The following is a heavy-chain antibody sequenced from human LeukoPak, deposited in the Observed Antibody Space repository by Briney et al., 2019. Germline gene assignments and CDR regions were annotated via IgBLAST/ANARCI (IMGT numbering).Heavy chain of an antibody. D-gene: IGHD1-26*01. CDR2: ISAYNGNT. J-gene: IGHJ4*02. CDR1: GYTFTSYG. CDR3: ARARWDRARYFDY. Sequence: ASVKVSCKASGYTFTSYGISWVRQAPGQGLEWMGWISAYNGNTNYAQKLQGRVTITADKSTSTAYMELSRLRSDDTAVYYCARARWDRARYFDYWGQGTLLTVSS. V-gene: IGHV1-18*01.